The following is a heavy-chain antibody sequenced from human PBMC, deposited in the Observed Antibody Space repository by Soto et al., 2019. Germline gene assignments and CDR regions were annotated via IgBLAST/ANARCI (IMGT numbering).Heavy chain of an antibody. V-gene: IGHV3-23*01. J-gene: IGHJ4*02. CDR3: VTGWSEY. CDR1: GFPFSNYA. CDR2: ISGGGNDR. D-gene: IGHD2-15*01. Sequence: GGSLRLSCAASGFPFSNYAMSWVRQTPEKGLEWVAAISGGGNDRYYADFVKGRFTFSRDNSRNILYLQMNSLRAEDTALYYCVTGWSEYWGQGTLVTVSS.